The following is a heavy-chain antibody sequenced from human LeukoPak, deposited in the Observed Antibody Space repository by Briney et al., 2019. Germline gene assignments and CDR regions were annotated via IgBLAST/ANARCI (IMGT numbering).Heavy chain of an antibody. Sequence: GGSLRLSCAASGFTFSDHYMDWVRQAPGKGLEWVGRTRNKANSYTTEYAASVKGRFTISRDDSKNSLYLQMNSLKTEDTAVYYCARGYGYFDSLNYYYYGMDVWGQGTTVTVSS. D-gene: IGHD3-9*01. V-gene: IGHV3-72*01. CDR2: TRNKANSYTT. J-gene: IGHJ6*02. CDR3: ARGYGYFDSLNYYYYGMDV. CDR1: GFTFSDHY.